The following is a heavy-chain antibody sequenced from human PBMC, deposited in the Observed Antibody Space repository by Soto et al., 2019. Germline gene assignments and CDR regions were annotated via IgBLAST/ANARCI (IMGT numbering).Heavy chain of an antibody. Sequence: HLQLQESGPGLVKPSETLSLTCTVSGASVTSSTYYWGWIRQPPGKGLEWIGSIYYSGSTYYYPSLRSRVTISVDTSKNQVSLKLTSVTAADTAVYYCANDYGDYKSYYGMDVWGQGTTVTVSS. CDR3: ANDYGDYKSYYGMDV. CDR1: GASVTSSTYY. D-gene: IGHD4-17*01. J-gene: IGHJ6*02. V-gene: IGHV4-39*01. CDR2: IYYSGST.